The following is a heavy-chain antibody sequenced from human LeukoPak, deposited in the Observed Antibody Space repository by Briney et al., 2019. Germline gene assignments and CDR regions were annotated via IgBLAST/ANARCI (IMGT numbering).Heavy chain of an antibody. CDR1: GFTFSIYA. D-gene: IGHD5-12*01. V-gene: IGHV3-21*01. CDR3: ARPVSGYDCNDY. J-gene: IGHJ4*02. Sequence: GGSLRLSCATSGFTFSIYAMTWVRQAPGKGLEWVSSISSSSSYIYYADSVKGRFTISRDNAKNSLYLQMNSLRAEDTAVYYCARPVSGYDCNDYWAREPWSPSP. CDR2: ISSSSSYI.